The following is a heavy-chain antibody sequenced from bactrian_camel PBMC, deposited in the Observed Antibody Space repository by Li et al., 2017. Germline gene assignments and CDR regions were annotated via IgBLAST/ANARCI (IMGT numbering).Heavy chain of an antibody. V-gene: IGHV3S55*01. CDR3: AAGPWYTDEYKY. J-gene: IGHJ4*01. D-gene: IGHD6*01. Sequence: HVQLVESGGGSVEAGGSLTLTCVASGYTYNGYCMGRFRLAPGKEREGVAVICSHGTTSYADSVKGRLAISRDNAKNTVYLQMNSLKPEDTALYYCAAGPWYTDEYKYWGQGTQVTVS. CDR2: ICSHGTT. CDR1: GYTYNGYC.